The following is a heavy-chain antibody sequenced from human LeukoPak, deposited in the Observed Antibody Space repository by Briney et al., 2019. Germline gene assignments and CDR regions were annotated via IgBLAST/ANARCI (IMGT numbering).Heavy chain of an antibody. CDR3: ARGGADYGDYVLDY. CDR2: IYYSGST. CDR1: GGSISSYY. V-gene: IGHV4-59*01. J-gene: IGHJ4*02. Sequence: SETLSLTCTVSGGSISSYYGSWIRQPPGPGLEWIGYIYYSGSTNYNPSLKSRVTISVDTSKNQFSLKLSSVTAADTAVYYCARGGADYGDYVLDYWGQGTLVTVSS. D-gene: IGHD4-17*01.